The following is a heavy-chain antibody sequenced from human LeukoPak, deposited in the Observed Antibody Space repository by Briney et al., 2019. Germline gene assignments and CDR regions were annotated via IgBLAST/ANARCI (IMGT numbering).Heavy chain of an antibody. J-gene: IGHJ4*02. CDR3: ARVSIAAAAFFDY. Sequence: PGGSLRLSCAASGFTLSSDEMNWVREAPGKGLEWGSYISSSGSTIYYADSVKGRFTISRDNAKNSLYLQMNSLRAEDPAVYYCARVSIAAAAFFDYWGQGTLVTVSS. CDR1: GFTLSSDE. D-gene: IGHD6-13*01. V-gene: IGHV3-48*03. CDR2: ISSSGSTI.